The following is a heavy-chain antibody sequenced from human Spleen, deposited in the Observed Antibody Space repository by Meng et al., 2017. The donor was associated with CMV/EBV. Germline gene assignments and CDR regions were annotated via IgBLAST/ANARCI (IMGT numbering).Heavy chain of an antibody. CDR3: ARSITAAGSI. D-gene: IGHD6-13*01. CDR2: INPSSGGT. J-gene: IGHJ4*02. CDR1: GYTFIDYD. V-gene: IGHV1-2*06. Sequence: KVACQASGYTFIDYDMHWVRQAPGQGREWMGRINPSSGGTNYAQKFQGRVTMTRDTSTSTAYMELSRLRSDDTAVYYCARSITAAGSIWGQGTLVTVSS.